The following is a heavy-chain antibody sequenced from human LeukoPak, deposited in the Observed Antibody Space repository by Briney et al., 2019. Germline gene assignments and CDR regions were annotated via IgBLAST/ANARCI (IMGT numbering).Heavy chain of an antibody. V-gene: IGHV3-23*01. Sequence: GGSLRLSCAASGFTFSSYAMSWVRQAPGKGLEWVSAISGSGGSTYYADSVKGRFTISRDNSKNTLYLQMNSLRAEDTAVYYCAKDSLDYGDYAEYFQHWGQGTLVTVSS. CDR2: ISGSGGST. CDR1: GFTFSSYA. J-gene: IGHJ1*01. CDR3: AKDSLDYGDYAEYFQH. D-gene: IGHD4-17*01.